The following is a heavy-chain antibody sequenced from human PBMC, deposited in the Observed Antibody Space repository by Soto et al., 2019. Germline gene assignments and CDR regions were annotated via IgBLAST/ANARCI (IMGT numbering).Heavy chain of an antibody. CDR1: GYSFTNNC. D-gene: IGHD6-13*01. V-gene: IGHV1-18*01. CDR3: ARVSYSGNWFVHSVAGPNWFDP. CDR2: ISAYNGNT. Sequence: ASVKVSCKASGYSFTNNCISWVRHAPGQGLEWMGWISAYNGNTNYVKKFQGRVTMTTDTSTSTASMELRSLRSDDTAVYYCARVSYSGNWFVHSVAGPNWFDPWGQGTLVTVSS. J-gene: IGHJ5*02.